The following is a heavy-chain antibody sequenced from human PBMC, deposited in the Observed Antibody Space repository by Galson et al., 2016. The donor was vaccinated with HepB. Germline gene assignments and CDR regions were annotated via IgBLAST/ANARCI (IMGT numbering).Heavy chain of an antibody. CDR1: GDSIRGPGYY. CDR2: IHTSGGT. Sequence: TLSLTCSVSGDSIRGPGYYWTWIRQPAGKGLEWIGRIHTSGGTDYNPSLAGRVTISADTSKSPLSLRLSSVTAADTAVYYCARDRTGITGFDYWGQGTPVTVSS. J-gene: IGHJ4*02. CDR3: ARDRTGITGFDY. D-gene: IGHD1-7*01. V-gene: IGHV4-61*02.